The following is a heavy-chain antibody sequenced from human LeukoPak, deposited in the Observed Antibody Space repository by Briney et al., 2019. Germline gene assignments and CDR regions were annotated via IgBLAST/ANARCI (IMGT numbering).Heavy chain of an antibody. CDR3: ARGIAAAGTNWFDP. Sequence: ASVKVSCKASGYTFTGYYVHWVRQAPGQGLEWMGWINPNSGGTNYAQKFQGRVTMTRNTSISTAYMELSTLRSDDTAVYYCARGIAAAGTNWFDPWGQGTLVTVSS. V-gene: IGHV1-2*02. CDR1: GYTFTGYY. D-gene: IGHD6-13*01. CDR2: INPNSGGT. J-gene: IGHJ5*02.